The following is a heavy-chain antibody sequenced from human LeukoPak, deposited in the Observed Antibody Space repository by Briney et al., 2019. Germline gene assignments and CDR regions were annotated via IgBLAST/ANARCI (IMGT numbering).Heavy chain of an antibody. Sequence: GGSLRPSCAASGFTFSSYAMSWVRQAPGKGLEWVSAISGSGGSTYYADSVKGRFTISRDNSKNTLYLQMNSLRAEDTAVYYCAKDHSGRSYYIDYYYYGMDVWGQGTTVTVSS. CDR3: AKDHSGRSYYIDYYYYGMDV. D-gene: IGHD3-10*01. CDR2: ISGSGGST. J-gene: IGHJ6*02. CDR1: GFTFSSYA. V-gene: IGHV3-23*01.